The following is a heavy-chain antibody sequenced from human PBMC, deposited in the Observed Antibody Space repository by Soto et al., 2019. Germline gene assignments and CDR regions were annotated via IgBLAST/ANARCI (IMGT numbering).Heavy chain of an antibody. CDR3: ARERNHYYHSNYFDY. CDR1: GYSISSGYY. D-gene: IGHD3-22*01. J-gene: IGHJ4*02. V-gene: IGHV4-38-2*02. Sequence: SETLSLTCAVSGYSISSGYYWGWIRQPPGKGLGWIGSIYHSGSTYYNPSLKSRVTISVDTSKNQFSLKLSSVTAADTAVYYCARERNHYYHSNYFDYWGQGTLVTVSS. CDR2: IYHSGST.